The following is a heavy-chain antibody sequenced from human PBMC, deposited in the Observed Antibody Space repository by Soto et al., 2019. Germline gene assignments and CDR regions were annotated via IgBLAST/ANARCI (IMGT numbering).Heavy chain of an antibody. CDR1: GYTFTSYD. CDR2: MNPNSGNT. V-gene: IGHV1-8*01. D-gene: IGHD6-19*01. J-gene: IGHJ4*02. Sequence: QVQLVQSGAEVKKPGASVKVSCKASGYTFTSYDINWVRQATGQGLEWMGWMNPNSGNTGYAQKFQGRVTMTRNTSISTDYMELSSLRSEDTAVYYCARERDSSGWYEDDYWGQGTLVTVSS. CDR3: ARERDSSGWYEDDY.